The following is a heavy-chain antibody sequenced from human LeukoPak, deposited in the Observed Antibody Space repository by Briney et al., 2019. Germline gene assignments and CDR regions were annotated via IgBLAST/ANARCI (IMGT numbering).Heavy chain of an antibody. CDR1: GGTFSSYA. D-gene: IGHD2-2*01. J-gene: IGHJ4*02. CDR2: IIPILGIA. Sequence: GSSVKVSCKASGGTFSSYAISWVRQAPGQGLEWMGRIIPILGIANYAQKFQGRVTITADKSTSTAYMELCSLRSEDTAVYYCARDSDCSSTSCSYRYYFDYWGQGTLVTVSS. CDR3: ARDSDCSSTSCSYRYYFDY. V-gene: IGHV1-69*04.